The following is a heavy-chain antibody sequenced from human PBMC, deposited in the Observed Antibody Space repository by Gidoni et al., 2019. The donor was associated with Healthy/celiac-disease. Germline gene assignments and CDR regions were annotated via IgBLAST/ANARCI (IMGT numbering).Heavy chain of an antibody. CDR2: INHSGST. V-gene: IGHV4-34*01. CDR1: GGSFSGYY. J-gene: IGHJ4*02. Sequence: QVQLQQWGAGLLKPSETLSLTCAVYGGSFSGYYWSWIRQPPGKGLEWIGEINHSGSTNYNPSLKSRVTISVDTSKNQFSLKLSSVTAADTAVYYCARGLVVYGDFDYWGQGTLVTVSS. CDR3: ARGLVVYGDFDY. D-gene: IGHD2-8*02.